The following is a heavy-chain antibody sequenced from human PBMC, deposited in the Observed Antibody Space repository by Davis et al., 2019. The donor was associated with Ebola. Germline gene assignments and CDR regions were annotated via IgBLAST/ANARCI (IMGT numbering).Heavy chain of an antibody. CDR2: ISSSSNTM. CDR1: GFTFSSYS. J-gene: IGHJ4*02. Sequence: PGGSLRLSCGASGFTFSSYSMYWVRQAPGKGLEWVSYISSSSNTMYYADSVRGRFTISRDNAKNSLYLQMNSLRDEDTAVYYCARDHTSAWYVVDSWGQGTLVTVSS. V-gene: IGHV3-48*02. D-gene: IGHD6-19*01. CDR3: ARDHTSAWYVVDS.